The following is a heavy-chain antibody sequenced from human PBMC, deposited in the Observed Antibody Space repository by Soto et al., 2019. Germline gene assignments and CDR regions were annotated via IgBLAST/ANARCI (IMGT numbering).Heavy chain of an antibody. CDR1: GFTVSSNY. V-gene: IGHV3-66*01. J-gene: IGHJ6*02. D-gene: IGHD3-3*01. CDR2: IYSGGST. Sequence: GGSLRLSCAASGFTVSSNYMSWVRQAPGKGLEWVSVIYSGGSTYYADSVKGRFTISRDNSKNTLYLQMNSLRAEDTAVYYCARALRFLEWLLPYMDVWAQGTTVTVSS. CDR3: ARALRFLEWLLPYMDV.